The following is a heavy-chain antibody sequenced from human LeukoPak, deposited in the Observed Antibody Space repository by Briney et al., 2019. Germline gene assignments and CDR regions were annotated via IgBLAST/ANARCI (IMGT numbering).Heavy chain of an antibody. CDR2: ITSSSTFI. D-gene: IGHD2-21*01. CDR1: GFTFSSYS. V-gene: IGHV3-21*01. J-gene: IGHJ5*02. CDR3: ARYTTGDNWFDP. Sequence: GGSLRLSCAASGFTFSSYSMNWLRQAPGKGLEWVPSITSSSTFINYADSVKGRFTISRDNAKNSVFLQMNSLRVEDTAVYYCARYTTGDNWFDPWGQGTLVTVSS.